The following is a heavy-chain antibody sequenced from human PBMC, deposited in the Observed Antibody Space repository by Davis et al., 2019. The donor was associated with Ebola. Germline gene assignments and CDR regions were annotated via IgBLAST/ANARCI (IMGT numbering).Heavy chain of an antibody. V-gene: IGHV3-21*01. CDR2: ISSSSSYI. CDR3: ARLPHLEWLLYLDFDY. D-gene: IGHD3-3*01. J-gene: IGHJ4*02. CDR1: GFTLSSYE. Sequence: GESLKISCAASGFTLSSYEMNWVRQAPGKGLEWVSSISSSSSYIYYADSVKGRFTISRDNAKNSLYLQMNSLRAEDTAVYYCARLPHLEWLLYLDFDYWGQGTLVTVSS.